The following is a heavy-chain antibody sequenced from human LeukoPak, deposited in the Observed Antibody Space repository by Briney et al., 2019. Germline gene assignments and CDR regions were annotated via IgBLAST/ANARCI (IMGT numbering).Heavy chain of an antibody. CDR1: GFTFSSYA. CDR3: AREARPYYDSSGSLYYYYMDV. D-gene: IGHD3-22*01. CDR2: ISSNGGST. V-gene: IGHV3-64*01. J-gene: IGHJ6*03. Sequence: GGSLRLSCAASGFTFSSYAMHWVRQAPGKGLEYVSAISSNGGSTYYANSVKGRFTISRDNSKNTLYLQMGSLRAEDMAVYYCAREARPYYDSSGSLYYYYMDVWGKGTTVTISS.